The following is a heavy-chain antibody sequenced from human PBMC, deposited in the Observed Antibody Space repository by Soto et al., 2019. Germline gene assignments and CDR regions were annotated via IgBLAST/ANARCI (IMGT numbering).Heavy chain of an antibody. CDR2: ISAYNGNT. J-gene: IGHJ4*02. CDR3: SRDRRSYYDSSGSDFDY. V-gene: IGHV1-18*01. Sequence: QVQLVQTGAEVKKPGASVKVCCKASGYTFTSYGISWVRQAPGHGLEWMGGISAYNGNTNYAQKHQGGVTMTTDTSTRTAYMELRSLRSDDTSVYYCSRDRRSYYDSSGSDFDYWGQGTLVTVSS. CDR1: GYTFTSYG. D-gene: IGHD3-22*01.